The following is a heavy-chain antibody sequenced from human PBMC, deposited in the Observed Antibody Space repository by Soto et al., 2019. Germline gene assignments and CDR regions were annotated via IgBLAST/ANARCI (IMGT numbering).Heavy chain of an antibody. CDR3: ARDRWYYDRSGYYMGGGDAFDI. Sequence: QVQLVESGGGVVQPGRSLRLSCAASGFTFSSYAMHWVRQAPGKGLEWVAVISYDGSNKYYADSVKGRFTISRDNSKNTLELQMHSLRAEDKAVYYCARDRWYYDRSGYYMGGGDAFDIWGQGKMVTVSS. J-gene: IGHJ3*02. D-gene: IGHD3-22*01. V-gene: IGHV3-30-3*01. CDR2: ISYDGSNK. CDR1: GFTFSSYA.